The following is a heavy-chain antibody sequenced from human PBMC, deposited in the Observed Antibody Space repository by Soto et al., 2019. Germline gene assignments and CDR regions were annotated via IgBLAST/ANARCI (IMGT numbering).Heavy chain of an antibody. J-gene: IGHJ4*02. CDR3: AREVLLWFGELPEHYFDY. V-gene: IGHV4-59*01. Sequence: SETLSLTCTVSGGSISSYYWSWIRQPPGKGLEWIGYIYYSGSTNYNPSLKSRVTISVDTSKNQFSLKLSSVTAADTAVYYCAREVLLWFGELPEHYFDYWGQGALVTV. CDR1: GGSISSYY. D-gene: IGHD3-10*01. CDR2: IYYSGST.